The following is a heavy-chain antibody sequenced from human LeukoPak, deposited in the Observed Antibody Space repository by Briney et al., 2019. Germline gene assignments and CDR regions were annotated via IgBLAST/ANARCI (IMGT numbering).Heavy chain of an antibody. CDR1: GGSISSYY. Sequence: SETLSLTCTVSGGSISSYYWGWIRQPPGKGLEWIGSIYYSGSTYYNPSLKSRVTISVDTSKNQFSLRLSSLTAADTAVYYCARDRLSLGAFDIWGQGTMVTVSS. J-gene: IGHJ3*02. CDR2: IYYSGST. V-gene: IGHV4-39*07. D-gene: IGHD7-27*01. CDR3: ARDRLSLGAFDI.